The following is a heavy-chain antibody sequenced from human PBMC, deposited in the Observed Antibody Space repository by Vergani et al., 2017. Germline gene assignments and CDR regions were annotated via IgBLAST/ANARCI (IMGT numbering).Heavy chain of an antibody. CDR1: GFTVSSNY. Sequence: EVQLVESGGGLVPPGGSLRLSCAASGFTVSSNYMSWVRQAPGKGLEWVSVIYSGGSTYYADSVKGRFTISRDNSKNTLYLQMNSLRAEDTAVYYCARDKDYDSSGNFDYWGQGTLVTVSS. CDR2: IYSGGST. J-gene: IGHJ4*02. CDR3: ARDKDYDSSGNFDY. V-gene: IGHV3-66*01. D-gene: IGHD3-22*01.